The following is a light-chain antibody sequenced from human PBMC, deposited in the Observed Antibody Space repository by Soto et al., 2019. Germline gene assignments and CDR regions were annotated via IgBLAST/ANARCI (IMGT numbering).Light chain of an antibody. V-gene: IGKV1-5*01. J-gene: IGKJ4*01. CDR3: KTYNSYGALT. Sequence: DIRMTHSPSTLSASVGDRVTITCRASQSISSWLAWYQQKPGKAPKLLIYDASSLESGVPSRFSGSGSGTEFTLTISSLQPDDFATYYCKTYNSYGALTFGGCTKVDIX. CDR2: DAS. CDR1: QSISSW.